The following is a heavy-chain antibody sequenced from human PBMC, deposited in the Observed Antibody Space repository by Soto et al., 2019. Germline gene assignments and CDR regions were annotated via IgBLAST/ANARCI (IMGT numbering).Heavy chain of an antibody. Sequence: SISSYYWSWIRQPPGKGLEWIGYIYYSGKKNYNPSLNSRVTISVDTSKNQFSLKLSSVTAAYTAVYYCASLRTNAFDYWGQGTLVTVSS. CDR1: SISSYY. V-gene: IGHV4-59*08. CDR3: ASLRTNAFDY. CDR2: IYYSGKK. J-gene: IGHJ4*02. D-gene: IGHD1-7*01.